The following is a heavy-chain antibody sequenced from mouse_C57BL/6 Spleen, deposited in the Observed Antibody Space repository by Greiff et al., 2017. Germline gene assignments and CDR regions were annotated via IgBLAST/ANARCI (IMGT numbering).Heavy chain of an antibody. CDR1: GFTFSSYG. CDR3: ARQDSNYDY. J-gene: IGHJ2*01. Sequence: EVHLVESGGDLVKPGGSLKLSCAASGFTFSSYGMSWVRQTPDQRLEWVATISSGGSYTYYPDSVKGRFTISRDNAKNTLYLQMSSLKSEDTAMYYCARQDSNYDYWGQGTTLTVSS. D-gene: IGHD2-5*01. CDR2: ISSGGSYT. V-gene: IGHV5-6*01.